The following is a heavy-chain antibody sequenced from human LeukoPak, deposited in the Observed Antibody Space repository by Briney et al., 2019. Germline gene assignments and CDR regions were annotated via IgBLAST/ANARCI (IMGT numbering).Heavy chain of an antibody. D-gene: IGHD1-26*01. J-gene: IGHJ4*02. CDR1: GFTFSSYG. V-gene: IGHV3-30*02. CDR2: IRYDGSNK. Sequence: SGGSLRLSCAASGFTFSSYGMHWVRQAPGKGLEWVAFIRYDGSNKYYADSVKGRFTISRDNSKNTLYLQMNSLRAEDTAVYYCAKDLSGSYKSVDYWGQGTLVTVSS. CDR3: AKDLSGSYKSVDY.